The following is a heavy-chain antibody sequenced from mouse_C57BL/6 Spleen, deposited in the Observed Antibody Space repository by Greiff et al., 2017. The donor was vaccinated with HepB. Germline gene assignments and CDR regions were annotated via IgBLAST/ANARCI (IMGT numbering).Heavy chain of an antibody. V-gene: IGHV10-3*01. CDR2: IRSKSSNYAT. Sequence: EVKLVESGGGLVQPKGSLKLSCAASGFTFNTYAMHWVRQAPGKGLEWVARIRSKSSNYATYYADSVKDRFTISRDDSQSMLYLQMNNLKTEDPAMYYCVREGYYYGPPNWEFAYWGQGTLVTVSA. D-gene: IGHD1-1*01. CDR3: VREGYYYGPPNWEFAY. CDR1: GFTFNTYA. J-gene: IGHJ3*01.